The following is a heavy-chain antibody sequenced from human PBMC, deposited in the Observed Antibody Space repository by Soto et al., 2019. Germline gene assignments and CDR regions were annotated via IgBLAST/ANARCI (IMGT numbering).Heavy chain of an antibody. D-gene: IGHD6-13*01. J-gene: IGHJ4*02. CDR2: IWYDGSNK. CDR1: GFTFSSYG. CDR3: AREMGSSWWFDY. V-gene: IGHV3-33*01. Sequence: QVQLVESGGGVVQPGRSLRLSCAASGFTFSSYGMHWVRQAPGKGLEWVAVIWYDGSNKYYADSVKGRFTISRDNSKNTLYLQMNSLRAEDTAVYYCAREMGSSWWFDYWGQGTLVTVSS.